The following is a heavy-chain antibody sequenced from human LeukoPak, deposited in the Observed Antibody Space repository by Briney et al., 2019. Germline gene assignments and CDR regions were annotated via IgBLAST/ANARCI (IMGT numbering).Heavy chain of an antibody. Sequence: GGSLRLSCAAFGFIFDDYAMSWVRQAPGKGLEWVSGINWNGGSTGYADSVKGRFTISRDNAKNSLYLQMNSLRAEDTALYYCARVQLVDYYYYSYMDVWGKGTTVTVSS. D-gene: IGHD6-6*01. CDR3: ARVQLVDYYYYSYMDV. CDR1: GFIFDDYA. CDR2: INWNGGST. J-gene: IGHJ6*03. V-gene: IGHV3-20*04.